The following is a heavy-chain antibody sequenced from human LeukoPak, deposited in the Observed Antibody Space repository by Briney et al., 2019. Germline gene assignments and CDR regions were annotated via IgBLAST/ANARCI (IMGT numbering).Heavy chain of an antibody. V-gene: IGHV4-61*02. J-gene: IGHJ3*02. D-gene: IGHD1-14*01. CDR3: ARDSTTGAFDI. CDR1: GGSISSGSYC. CDR2: IYTSGST. Sequence: PSQTLSLTCTVSGGSISSGSYCLSWIRQPAGKGLEWIGRIYTSGSTNYNPSLKSRVTISVDTSKNQFSLKLSSVTAADTAVYYCARDSTTGAFDIWGQGTMVTVSS.